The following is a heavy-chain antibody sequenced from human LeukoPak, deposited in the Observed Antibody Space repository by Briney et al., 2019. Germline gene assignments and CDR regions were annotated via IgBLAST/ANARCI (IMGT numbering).Heavy chain of an antibody. V-gene: IGHV3-23*01. J-gene: IGHJ4*02. D-gene: IGHD5-18*01. CDR3: AKGTLPRGYTYGYDLYYFDY. Sequence: GGSLRLSCAASGFTFSSYAMSWVRQAPGKGLEWVSSISGSGSGGSTYYADSVKGRFTISRDNSKNTLYLQMNSLRAEDTAVYYCAKGTLPRGYTYGYDLYYFDYWGQGTLVTVSS. CDR1: GFTFSSYA. CDR2: ISGSGSGGST.